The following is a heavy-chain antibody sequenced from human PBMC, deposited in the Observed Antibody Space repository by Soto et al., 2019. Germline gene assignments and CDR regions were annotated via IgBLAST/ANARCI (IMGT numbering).Heavy chain of an antibody. CDR1: GASITRCGSY. J-gene: IGHJ6*02. CDR3: VRYRGTTLRMAV. CDR2: ILYSEKN. D-gene: IGHD3-3*01. Sequence: TSETLSRTCSVSGASITRCGSYLTWIRQHPGKGLEWIGNILYSEKNYYNPSLKSRVTISLDTSKNQFSLKVNSVTAADTAVYYCVRYRGTTLRMAVCGQGTTVIGS. V-gene: IGHV4-31*03.